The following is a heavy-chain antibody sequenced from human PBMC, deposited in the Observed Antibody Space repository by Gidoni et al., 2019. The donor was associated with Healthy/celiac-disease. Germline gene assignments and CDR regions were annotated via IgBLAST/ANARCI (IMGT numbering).Heavy chain of an antibody. J-gene: IGHJ6*02. CDR3: ASSSSGSQSPYYYYYGMDV. D-gene: IGHD6-19*01. V-gene: IGHV1-18*01. CDR2: ISAYNGNT. CDR1: GYTFHSYG. Sequence: QVQLAQSGAEVKKPGASVKVSCKAFGYTFHSYGTSWVRQAPGQGLEWMGWISAYNGNTNYAQTLQGRVTMTTDTSTSTAYMELRSLISDDTAVYYCASSSSGSQSPYYYYYGMDVWGQGTTVTVSS.